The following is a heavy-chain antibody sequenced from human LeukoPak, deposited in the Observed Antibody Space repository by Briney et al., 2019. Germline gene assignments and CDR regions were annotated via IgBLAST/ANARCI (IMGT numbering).Heavy chain of an antibody. Sequence: GGSLRLSCAASGFTFDDYAMHWVRQAPGKGLEWVSGISWNSGSIGYADSVKGRFTISRDNAKNSLYLQMNSLRAEDTAIYYCAKGPYSTSSYYFDYWGQGTLVTVSS. CDR2: ISWNSGSI. V-gene: IGHV3-9*01. D-gene: IGHD6-6*01. J-gene: IGHJ4*02. CDR3: AKGPYSTSSYYFDY. CDR1: GFTFDDYA.